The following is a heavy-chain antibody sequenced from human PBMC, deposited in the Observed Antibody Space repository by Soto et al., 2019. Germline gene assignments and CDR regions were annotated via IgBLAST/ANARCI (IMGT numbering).Heavy chain of an antibody. Sequence: ASVKVSCKSSGYTFTGYYMHWVRQAPGQGLEWMGWINLNSGGTNYAQEFQGWVTMTRDTSTSTAFMELSRLRSDDTAVYYCARDSSTVTTPYFDYWGQGTLVTVSS. V-gene: IGHV1-2*04. CDR3: ARDSSTVTTPYFDY. CDR2: INLNSGGT. CDR1: GYTFTGYY. D-gene: IGHD4-17*01. J-gene: IGHJ4*02.